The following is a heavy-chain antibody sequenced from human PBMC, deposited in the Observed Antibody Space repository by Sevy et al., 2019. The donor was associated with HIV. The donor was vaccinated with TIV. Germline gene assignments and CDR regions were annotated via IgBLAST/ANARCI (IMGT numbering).Heavy chain of an antibody. D-gene: IGHD3-22*01. Sequence: ASVKVSCKASGYTFTSYYMHWVRQAPGQGLEWMGISNPSGGSTSYAQKFQGRVTMTRDTSTSTVYMELSSLRSEDTAVYYCARTYYYDSSGYWGAFDIWGQWTMVTVSS. CDR1: GYTFTSYY. CDR2: SNPSGGST. J-gene: IGHJ3*02. CDR3: ARTYYYDSSGYWGAFDI. V-gene: IGHV1-46*01.